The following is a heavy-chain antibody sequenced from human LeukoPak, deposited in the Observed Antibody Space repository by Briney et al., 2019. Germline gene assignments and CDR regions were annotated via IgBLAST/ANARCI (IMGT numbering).Heavy chain of an antibody. V-gene: IGHV3-30*04. CDR1: GFTFSSYA. CDR3: AKPLDEGPGATCSDY. CDR2: ISYDGSNK. J-gene: IGHJ4*02. D-gene: IGHD1-26*01. Sequence: GGSLRLSCAASGFTFSSYAMHWVRQAPGKGLEWVAVISYDGSNKYYADSVKGRFTISRDNSKNTLYLQMNSLRAEDTAVYYCAKPLDEGPGATCSDYWGQGTLVTVSS.